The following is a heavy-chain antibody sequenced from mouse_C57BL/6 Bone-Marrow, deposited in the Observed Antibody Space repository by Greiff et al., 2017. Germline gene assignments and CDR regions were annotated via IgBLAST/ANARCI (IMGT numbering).Heavy chain of an antibody. D-gene: IGHD1-1*01. V-gene: IGHV1-55*01. CDR2: IYPGSGST. Sequence: VQLQQSGAELVKPGASVKMSCKASGYTFTSYWITWVKQRPGQGLEWIGDIYPGSGSTNYNEKFKSKATLTVDTSSSTAYMQLSSLTSADSAVYYCGGETMTTVVPFAYWGQGTLVTVSA. J-gene: IGHJ3*01. CDR3: GGETMTTVVPFAY. CDR1: GYTFTSYW.